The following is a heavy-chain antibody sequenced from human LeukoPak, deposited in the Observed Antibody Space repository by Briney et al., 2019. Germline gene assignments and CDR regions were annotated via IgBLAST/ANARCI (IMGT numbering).Heavy chain of an antibody. CDR1: GYTFTSYY. D-gene: IGHD6-13*01. Sequence: ASVKVSCKASGYTFTSYYMHWVRQAPGQGLEWMGIINPSGGSTSYAQKFQGRVTMTRDTSTSTVYMELSSLRSEDTAVYYCARVYKGIAAAGTYDYWGQGTLDTVSS. CDR2: INPSGGST. V-gene: IGHV1-46*01. CDR3: ARVYKGIAAAGTYDY. J-gene: IGHJ4*02.